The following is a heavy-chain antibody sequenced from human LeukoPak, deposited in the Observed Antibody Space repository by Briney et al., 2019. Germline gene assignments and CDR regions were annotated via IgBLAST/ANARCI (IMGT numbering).Heavy chain of an antibody. J-gene: IGHJ6*02. CDR3: AKGYYGSGSYGMDV. V-gene: IGHV3-9*01. CDR1: GFTFDDYA. CDR2: ISWNSGSI. Sequence: GGSLRLSCAASGFTFDDYAMRWVRQAPGKGLEWVSGISWNSGSIGYADSVKGRFTISRDNAKNSLYLQMNSLRAEDTALYYCAKGYYGSGSYGMDVWGQGTTVTVSS. D-gene: IGHD3-10*01.